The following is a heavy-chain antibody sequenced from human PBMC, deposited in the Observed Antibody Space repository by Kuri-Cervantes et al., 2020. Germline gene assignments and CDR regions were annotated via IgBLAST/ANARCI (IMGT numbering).Heavy chain of an antibody. CDR3: ARGWGDWRNYYYYYGMDV. CDR1: GYSISSGYY. D-gene: IGHD3-10*01. CDR2: IYYSGST. V-gene: IGHV4-61*01. Sequence: SETLSLTCTVSGYSISSGYYWGWIRQSPGKGLEWIGYIYYSGSTNYNPSLKSRVTISVDTSKNQFSLKLSSVTAADTAVYYCARGWGDWRNYYYYYGMDVWGQGTTVTVSS. J-gene: IGHJ6*02.